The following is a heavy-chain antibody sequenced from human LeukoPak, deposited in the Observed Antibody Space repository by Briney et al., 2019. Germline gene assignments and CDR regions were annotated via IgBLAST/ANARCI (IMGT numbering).Heavy chain of an antibody. CDR3: ARAGYYGSGSHRVAFDI. CDR2: ISSSGSTI. V-gene: IGHV3-11*04. D-gene: IGHD3-10*01. CDR1: GLTFIDAY. Sequence: GGSLRLSCAVSGLTFIDAYMTWVRQAPGKGLEWVSYISSSGSTIDYADSVRGRFTISRDNAKNSLYLQMNSLRAEDTAVYYCARAGYYGSGSHRVAFDIWGQGTMVTVSS. J-gene: IGHJ3*02.